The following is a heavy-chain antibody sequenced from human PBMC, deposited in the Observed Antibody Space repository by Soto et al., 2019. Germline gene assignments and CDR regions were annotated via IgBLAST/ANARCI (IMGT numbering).Heavy chain of an antibody. CDR2: IYYSGST. Sequence: SLTCPVSGGSISSVDYFWSWIRQPPGKGLEWIGYIYYSGSTYYNPSLKSRVTISVDTSKNEFSLKLSSVTAADAAVYYCASGTYYYDSSGYYSYYFDYWGQGTLVTVSS. V-gene: IGHV4-30-4*01. CDR1: GGSISSVDYF. CDR3: ASGTYYYDSSGYYSYYFDY. D-gene: IGHD3-22*01. J-gene: IGHJ4*02.